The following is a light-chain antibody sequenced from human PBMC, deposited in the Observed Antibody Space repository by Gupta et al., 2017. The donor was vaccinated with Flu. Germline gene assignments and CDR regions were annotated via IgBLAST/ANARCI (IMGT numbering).Light chain of an antibody. CDR3: QQYSNSRHT. J-gene: IGKJ2*01. CDR1: QSINTNY. Sequence: EVVLTKSPGTLSLSPGERVTLSCRASQSINTNYLAWYQQKPGQAPRLLIFSTSSRATGIPDRFSGSGSGTDFTLTINRLEPEDFALYYCQQYSNSRHTLGQGTKLQIK. CDR2: STS. V-gene: IGKV3-20*01.